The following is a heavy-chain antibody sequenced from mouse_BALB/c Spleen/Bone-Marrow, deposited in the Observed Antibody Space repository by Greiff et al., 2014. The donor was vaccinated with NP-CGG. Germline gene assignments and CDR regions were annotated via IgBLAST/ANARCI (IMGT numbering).Heavy chain of an antibody. Sequence: VQLKESGPELVKPGASVKISCKASGYSFTGYFMNWVMQSHGKSLEWIGRINPYNGDTFYNQKFKGKATLTVDKSSSTAHMELRSLASEDSAVYYCARSGYYGSSYFDYWGQGTTLTASS. CDR1: GYSFTGYF. D-gene: IGHD1-1*01. J-gene: IGHJ2*01. V-gene: IGHV1-20*02. CDR2: INPYNGDT. CDR3: ARSGYYGSSYFDY.